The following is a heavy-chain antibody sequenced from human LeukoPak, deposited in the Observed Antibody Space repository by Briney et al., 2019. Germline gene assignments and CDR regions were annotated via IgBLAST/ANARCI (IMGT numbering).Heavy chain of an antibody. CDR2: IWYDGSNK. Sequence: PGGSLRLSCAASGFTFSSYGMHWVRQAPGKGLEWVAVIWYDGSNKYYADSVKGRFTISRDNSKNTLYLQMNSLRAEDTAVYYCARDHGKWELLGDYWGQGTLVTVSS. D-gene: IGHD1-26*01. J-gene: IGHJ4*02. V-gene: IGHV3-33*01. CDR1: GFTFSSYG. CDR3: ARDHGKWELLGDY.